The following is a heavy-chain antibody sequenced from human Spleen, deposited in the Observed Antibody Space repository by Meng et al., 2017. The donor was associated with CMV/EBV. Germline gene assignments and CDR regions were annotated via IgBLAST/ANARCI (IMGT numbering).Heavy chain of an antibody. J-gene: IGHJ4*02. CDR3: TRVTGAQNYFDY. CDR2: IDSGGGST. D-gene: IGHD7-27*01. CDR1: GSTFNSHY. V-gene: IGHV1-46*02. Sequence: FKASGSTFNSHYVVWLRQAPGQGLEWMGIIDSGGGSTTYAEKFQGRITMTRDTSTSTVYMELSSVRFEDTAVYYCTRVTGAQNYFDYWGQGTLVTVSS.